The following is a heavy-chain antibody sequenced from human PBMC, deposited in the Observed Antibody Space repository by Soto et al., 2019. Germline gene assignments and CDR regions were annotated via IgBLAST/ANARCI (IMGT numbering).Heavy chain of an antibody. D-gene: IGHD2-2*01. CDR3: ARDLRARPGVVVPAAISYYGMDV. CDR2: IIPIFGTA. J-gene: IGHJ6*02. CDR1: GGTFSIYA. Sequence: SVKVSCKASGGTFSIYAISLVRQAPGQGLEWMGGIIPIFGTANYAQKFQGRVTITADESTSTAYMELSSLRSEDTAVYYCARDLRARPGVVVPAAISYYGMDVWGQGTTVTVSS. V-gene: IGHV1-69*13.